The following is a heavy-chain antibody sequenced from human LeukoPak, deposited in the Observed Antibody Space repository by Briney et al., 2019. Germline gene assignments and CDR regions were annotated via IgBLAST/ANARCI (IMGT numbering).Heavy chain of an antibody. J-gene: IGHJ4*02. V-gene: IGHV3-23*01. D-gene: IGHD3-3*01. Sequence: PGGSLRLSCAASGFTFSSYAMSWVRQVPGKGLEGVSAIRGSGGSTYYADSVKGRFTISRDNSKNTLYLQMNSLRAEDTAVYYCAKDRALSSFGVVIVVWGQGTLVTVSS. CDR1: GFTFSSYA. CDR2: IRGSGGST. CDR3: AKDRALSSFGVVIVV.